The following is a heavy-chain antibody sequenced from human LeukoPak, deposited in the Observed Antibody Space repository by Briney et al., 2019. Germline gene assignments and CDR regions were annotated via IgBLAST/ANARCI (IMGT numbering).Heavy chain of an antibody. Sequence: SETLSLTCTVSGVSISSYFWTWLRQAPGQGLEWVGYVSYSGTTNSHPSLNRGVTISVDTSRDQFSLKLSSVTATDTGVYFCASGRGDYDSSGHKILDAFDIWGLGTMVNVSS. CDR2: VSYSGTT. V-gene: IGHV4-59*08. D-gene: IGHD3-22*01. J-gene: IGHJ3*02. CDR1: GVSISSYF. CDR3: ASGRGDYDSSGHKILDAFDI.